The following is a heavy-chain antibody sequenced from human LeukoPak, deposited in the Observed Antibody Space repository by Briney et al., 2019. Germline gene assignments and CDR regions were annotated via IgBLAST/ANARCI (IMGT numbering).Heavy chain of an antibody. V-gene: IGHV1-2*02. Sequence: GASVKVSCKASGYTFTGYYIHWVRQAPGQGLEWVGLVNPNNGDTKYAQKFQGRVIMTRDTSVSTAYMEVSKLTSDDTAVYYCARDSRVTNGDYWGQGTLVTVSS. CDR1: GYTFTGYY. CDR2: VNPNNGDT. J-gene: IGHJ4*02. D-gene: IGHD3-10*01. CDR3: ARDSRVTNGDY.